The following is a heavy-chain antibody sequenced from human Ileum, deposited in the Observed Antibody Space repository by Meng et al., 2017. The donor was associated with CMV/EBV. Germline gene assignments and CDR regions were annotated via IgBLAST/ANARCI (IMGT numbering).Heavy chain of an antibody. V-gene: IGHV4-34*01. J-gene: IGHJ4*02. CDR1: SESFSGYY. CDR3: ARAEEYYYDSRGYYFSDY. Sequence: QVQRQKWGVGLLKPSDTLSLTCAVYSESFSGYYWSWIRQPPGKGLEWIGEINHSGSTNYNPSLKSRVTISADTSKNQFSLKLSSVTAADTALYYCARAEEYYYDSRGYYFSDYWGQGTLVTVSS. D-gene: IGHD3-22*01. CDR2: INHSGST.